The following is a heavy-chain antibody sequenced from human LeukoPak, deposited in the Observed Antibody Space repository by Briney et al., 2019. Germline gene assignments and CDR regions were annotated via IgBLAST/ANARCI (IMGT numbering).Heavy chain of an antibody. D-gene: IGHD3-16*02. Sequence: WIRQPPGKGLEWIGSIYYSGSTYYNPSLKSRVTISIDTSKNQFSLKLSSVTAADTAVYYCAREGVRLGESSLIDYWGQGTLVTVSS. CDR2: IYYSGST. V-gene: IGHV4-39*07. J-gene: IGHJ4*02. CDR3: AREGVRLGESSLIDY.